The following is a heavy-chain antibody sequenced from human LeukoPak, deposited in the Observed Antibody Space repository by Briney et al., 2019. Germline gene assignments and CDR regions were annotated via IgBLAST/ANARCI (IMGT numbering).Heavy chain of an antibody. V-gene: IGHV3-21*01. CDR2: ISSSSSYI. J-gene: IGHJ6*03. CDR1: VFTFSSYS. CDR3: TRDLEVYYDFWSGPNYMDV. Sequence: GGSLRLSCAASVFTFSSYSMNWVRQAPGKGLEWVSSISSSSSYIYYADSVKGRFTISRDNAKNSLYLQMNSLRAEDTAVYYCTRDLEVYYDFWSGPNYMDVWGKGTTLTVSS. D-gene: IGHD3-3*01.